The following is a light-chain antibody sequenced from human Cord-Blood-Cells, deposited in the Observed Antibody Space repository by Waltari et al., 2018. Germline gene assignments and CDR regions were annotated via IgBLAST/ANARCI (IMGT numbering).Light chain of an antibody. V-gene: IGLV2-14*01. J-gene: IGLJ3*02. CDR3: SSYTSSSTWV. CDR2: DVS. Sequence: QSALTQPASVSGSPGQSITISCTGTSSDVGGYNYVSWYQQHPGKAPKRMIYDVSKRPPGVSSRFSGSKSGNTASLTISGLQAEDEADYCCSSYTSSSTWVFGGGTKLTVL. CDR1: SSDVGGYNY.